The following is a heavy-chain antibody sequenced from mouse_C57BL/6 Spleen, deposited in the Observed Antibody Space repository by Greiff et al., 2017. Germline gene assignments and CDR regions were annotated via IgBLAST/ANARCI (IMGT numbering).Heavy chain of an antibody. CDR2: LSSGGDYI. D-gene: IGHD3-3*01. CDR1: GFTFSSYA. V-gene: IGHV5S21*01. J-gene: IGHJ2*01. CDR3: TRGDLYYFDY. Sequence: VQLKESGEGLVKPGGSLKLSCAASGFTFSSYAMSWVRQTPEKRLAWVAYLSSGGDYIYYADTVKGRFTISRDNARNTLYLQMSSLKSEDTAMYYCTRGDLYYFDYWGQGTTLTVSS.